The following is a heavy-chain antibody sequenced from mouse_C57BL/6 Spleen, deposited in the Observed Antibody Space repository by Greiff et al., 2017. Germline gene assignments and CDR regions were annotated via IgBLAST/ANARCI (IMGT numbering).Heavy chain of an antibody. CDR1: GYTFTSYW. J-gene: IGHJ2*01. V-gene: IGHV1-69*01. CDR2: IDPSDSYT. CDR3: ARWVKGYYFYH. Sequence: QVQLQQPGAELVMPGASVKLSCKASGYTFTSYWMHWVKQRPGQGLEWIGEIDPSDSYTNYNQKFKGKSTLTVDKSSSTAYIQLSSLTSEDSAVYYCARWVKGYYFYHWGQGTTLTVSS. D-gene: IGHD1-3*01.